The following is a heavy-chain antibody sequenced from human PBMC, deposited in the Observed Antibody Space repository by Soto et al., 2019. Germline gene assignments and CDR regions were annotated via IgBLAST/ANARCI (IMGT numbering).Heavy chain of an antibody. V-gene: IGHV1-2*04. CDR1: GYTFTGYY. J-gene: IGHJ6*02. D-gene: IGHD6-13*01. CDR2: INPNSGGT. Sequence: ASVKVSCKASGYTFTGYYMHWVRQAPGQGLEWMGWINPNSGGTNYAQKFQGWVTMTRDTSISTAYMELSRLRSDDTAVYYCARDGTLAAAGPYYYYGMDVWGQGTTGTVSS. CDR3: ARDGTLAAAGPYYYYGMDV.